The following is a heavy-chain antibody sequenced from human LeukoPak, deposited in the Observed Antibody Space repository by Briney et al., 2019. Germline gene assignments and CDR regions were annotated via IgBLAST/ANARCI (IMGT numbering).Heavy chain of an antibody. J-gene: IGHJ6*03. CDR3: ARAPTPYFTYYMDV. V-gene: IGHV3-48*02. Sequence: GGSLRLSCEASGFTFSNYAMAWVRQAPGKGLEWISYIGSSGSAGGNIYYAVSVKGRFTVSRDNAKDSLFLQMNSLQDADTAVYYCARAPTPYFTYYMDVWGKGTTVTVSS. CDR1: GFTFSNYA. D-gene: IGHD2-21*01. CDR2: IGSSGSAGGNI.